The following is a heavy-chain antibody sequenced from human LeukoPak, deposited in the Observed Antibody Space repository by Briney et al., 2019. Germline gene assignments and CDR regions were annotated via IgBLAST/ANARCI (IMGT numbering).Heavy chain of an antibody. D-gene: IGHD3-22*01. CDR2: IRYDGSNK. V-gene: IGHV3-30*02. Sequence: GGSLRLSCAASGFTFSSYGMHWVRQAPGKGLEWVAFIRYDGSNKYYADSVKGRFTISRDNSKNTLYLQMNSLRAEDTAVYYCARDRSGDYYDSSGYHPRPNWFDPWGQGTLVNVSS. CDR3: ARDRSGDYYDSSGYHPRPNWFDP. J-gene: IGHJ5*02. CDR1: GFTFSSYG.